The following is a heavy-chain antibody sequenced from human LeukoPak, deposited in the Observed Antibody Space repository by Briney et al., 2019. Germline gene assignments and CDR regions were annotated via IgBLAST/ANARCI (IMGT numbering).Heavy chain of an antibody. CDR1: GASTSTHY. CDR2: IYNGGTT. Sequence: SETLSLTCIVSGASTSTHYWNWIRQPPGKGLEWIGYIYNGGTTNYNPSLKSRVTISVDTSKNQFSLRLTSLTAADTAIYYCAQTTGWPGFGYWGPGVLVTVSS. D-gene: IGHD4-11*01. CDR3: AQTTGWPGFGY. V-gene: IGHV4-59*08. J-gene: IGHJ4*02.